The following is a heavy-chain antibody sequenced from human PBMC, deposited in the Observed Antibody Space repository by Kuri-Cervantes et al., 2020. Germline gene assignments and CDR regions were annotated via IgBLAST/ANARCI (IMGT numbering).Heavy chain of an antibody. CDR1: GGTFSSYA. CDR3: AREYSGYDYAFDI. V-gene: IGHV1-69*13. J-gene: IGHJ3*02. D-gene: IGHD5-12*01. CDR2: IIPIFGTA. Sequence: SVKVSCKASGGTFSSYAISWVRQAPGQGLEWMGGIIPIFGTANYAQKFQGRVTITADESTSTAYMELSSLRSEDTAVYYCAREYSGYDYAFDIWGQGTMVTDSS.